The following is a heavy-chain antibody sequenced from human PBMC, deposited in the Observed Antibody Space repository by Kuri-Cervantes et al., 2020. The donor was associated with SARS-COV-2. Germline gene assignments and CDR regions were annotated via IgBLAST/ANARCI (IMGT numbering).Heavy chain of an antibody. CDR2: ISYDGRNT. V-gene: IGHV3-30*14. CDR1: GFLFSDYA. J-gene: IGHJ4*02. Sequence: GGSLRLSCEVSGFLFSDYAIDWVRQAPGKGLEWVAIISYDGRNTKCADSVKGRFTIPRDNSKNVVYLQMNSLRIEDTAEYVSARDPWRADINGRKRPFDYWGQGTLVTVSS. D-gene: IGHD1-14*01. CDR3: ARDPWRADINGRKRPFDY.